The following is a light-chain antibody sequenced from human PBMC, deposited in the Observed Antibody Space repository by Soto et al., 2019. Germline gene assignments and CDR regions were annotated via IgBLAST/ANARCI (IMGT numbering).Light chain of an antibody. Sequence: DIVMTQSPDSLAVSLGERATINCKSSQSVLYSSNNKNYLAWYQQKPGQPPKLLIYWASTRESGVPDRFSGSGSGTDFTLTISSLQAEDAAVYYCQQYYGTPLTFGQGTKLEIK. CDR1: QSVLYSSNNKNY. J-gene: IGKJ2*01. CDR2: WAS. CDR3: QQYYGTPLT. V-gene: IGKV4-1*01.